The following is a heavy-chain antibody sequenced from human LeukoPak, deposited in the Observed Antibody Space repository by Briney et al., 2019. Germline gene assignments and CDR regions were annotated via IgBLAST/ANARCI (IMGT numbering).Heavy chain of an antibody. J-gene: IGHJ4*02. CDR1: GFTFSNYW. V-gene: IGHV3-7*01. CDR2: INQEGSEK. CDR3: ARLLGGLKSYYFDY. D-gene: IGHD2-15*01. Sequence: PGGSLRLSCAASGFTFSNYWMSWVRQAPGKGLEWVAEINQEGSEKYYVDSVKGRFTISRDNAKNSLYLQMNSLRAEDTAVYYCARLLGGLKSYYFDYWGQGTLLTVSS.